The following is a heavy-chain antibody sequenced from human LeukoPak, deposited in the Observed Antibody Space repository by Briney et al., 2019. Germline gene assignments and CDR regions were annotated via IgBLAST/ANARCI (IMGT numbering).Heavy chain of an antibody. CDR3: ARTSGYSYGSYDY. CDR1: GYTFTGYY. CDR2: INPNSGGT. V-gene: IGHV1-2*02. Sequence: ASVKVSCKASGYTFTGYYMHWVRQAPGQGLEWMGWINPNSGGTNYAQKSQGRVTMTRDTSISTAYMELSRLRSDDTAVYYCARTSGYSYGSYDYWGQGTLVTVSS. J-gene: IGHJ4*02. D-gene: IGHD5-18*01.